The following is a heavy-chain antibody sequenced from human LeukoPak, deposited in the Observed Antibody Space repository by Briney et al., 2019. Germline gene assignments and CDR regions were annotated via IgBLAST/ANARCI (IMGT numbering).Heavy chain of an antibody. D-gene: IGHD6-13*01. V-gene: IGHV3-21*01. CDR2: ISSSSSYI. CDR1: GFTFSSYS. Sequence: GGSLRLSCAASGFTFSSYSMTWVRQAPGKGLEWVSSISSSSSYIYYADSVKGRFTISRDNAKNSLYLQMNSLRAEDTAVYYCARVTPGSSPTFDYWGQGTLVTVSS. J-gene: IGHJ4*02. CDR3: ARVTPGSSPTFDY.